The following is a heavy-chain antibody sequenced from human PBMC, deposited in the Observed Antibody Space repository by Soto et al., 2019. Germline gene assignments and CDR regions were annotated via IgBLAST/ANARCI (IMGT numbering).Heavy chain of an antibody. CDR3: ARGYCSSSGCSHYFDY. Sequence: SVKFSCKASGYTFPGNYMHWVRQAPGQGLEWMALINPTSGGTNYAQKFQGRVTMTWDTSISTAYMELSRLRSDDTAIYYCARGYCSSSGCSHYFDYWGQGTLVTVSS. J-gene: IGHJ4*02. V-gene: IGHV1-2*02. CDR2: INPTSGGT. D-gene: IGHD2-2*01. CDR1: GYTFPGNY.